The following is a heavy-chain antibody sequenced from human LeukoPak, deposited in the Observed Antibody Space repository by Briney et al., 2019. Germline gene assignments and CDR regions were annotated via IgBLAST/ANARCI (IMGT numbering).Heavy chain of an antibody. CDR3: ARDSIQQQLVLEDRGYPYYFEH. Sequence: GGSLGLSCAASRFTFSSYSMNWVRQAPGKGLEWVSSISSSGNYIYYADSVKGRFNISRDNAKNSLYLQMNSLRAEDTAVYYCARDSIQQQLVLEDRGYPYYFEHWGQGTLVTVSS. V-gene: IGHV3-21*01. J-gene: IGHJ4*02. CDR2: ISSSGNYI. D-gene: IGHD6-13*01. CDR1: RFTFSSYS.